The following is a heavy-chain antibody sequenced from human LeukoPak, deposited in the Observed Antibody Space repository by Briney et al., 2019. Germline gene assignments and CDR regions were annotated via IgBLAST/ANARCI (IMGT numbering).Heavy chain of an antibody. CDR3: ERVRVVPGPGNAFDI. J-gene: IGHJ3*02. CDR1: GYTFTNYH. D-gene: IGHD2-2*01. Sequence: ASVKVSCKASGYTFTNYHMHWVRQAPGQGLEWLGLVKPKSGDSDFVQKFRGRVTVTTDVSTTTIHMELSNLRSDDTAVYYCERVRVVPGPGNAFDIWGQGTLVTPSS. CDR2: VKPKSGDS. V-gene: IGHV1-2*06.